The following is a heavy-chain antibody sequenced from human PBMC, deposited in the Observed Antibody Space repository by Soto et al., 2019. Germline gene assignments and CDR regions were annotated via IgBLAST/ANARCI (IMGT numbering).Heavy chain of an antibody. CDR3: ARGYNYYGSGSFYYYYYMDV. D-gene: IGHD3-10*01. CDR2: IYHSGST. J-gene: IGHJ6*03. Sequence: SETLSLTCAVSSGSISSSNWWSWVRQPPGKGLEWIGEIYHSGSTNYNPPLKSRVTISVDTSKNQFSLKLSSVTAADTAVYYCARGYNYYGSGSFYYYYYMDVWGKGTTVTVSS. CDR1: SGSISSSNW. V-gene: IGHV4-4*02.